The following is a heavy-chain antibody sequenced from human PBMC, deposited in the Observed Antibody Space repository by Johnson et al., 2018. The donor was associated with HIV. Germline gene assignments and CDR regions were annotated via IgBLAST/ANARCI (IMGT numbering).Heavy chain of an antibody. J-gene: IGHJ3*02. CDR1: GFTFNDHY. CDR3: ASILVVAAQEADAFDI. V-gene: IGHV3-11*04. CDR2: ISSSGGTI. Sequence: QVQLVESGGGLVKPGGSLRLSCAASGFTFNDHYMSWIRQAPGKGLEWVSYISSSGGTISNADSVKGRFTISRDNAKNSLYLQMNSLRAEDTAVYYCASILVVAAQEADAFDIWGQGTMVTVSS. D-gene: IGHD2-15*01.